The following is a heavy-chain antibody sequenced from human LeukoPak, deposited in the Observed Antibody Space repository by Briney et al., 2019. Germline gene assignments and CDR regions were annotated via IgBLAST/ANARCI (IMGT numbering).Heavy chain of an antibody. CDR2: IYYSGST. CDR1: GGSISSSSYY. CDR3: ARDSSGSITKGYLYYYMDV. D-gene: IGHD3-22*01. J-gene: IGHJ6*03. Sequence: SETLSLTCTVSGGSISSSSYYWSWIRQPPGKGLEWIGYIYYSGSTYYNPSLKSRVTISVDTSKNQFSLKLTSVTAADTAVYYCARDSSGSITKGYLYYYMDVWGKGTTVTVSS. V-gene: IGHV4-30-4*08.